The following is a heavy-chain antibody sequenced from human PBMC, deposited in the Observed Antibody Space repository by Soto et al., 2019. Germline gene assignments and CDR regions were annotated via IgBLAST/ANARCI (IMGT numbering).Heavy chain of an antibody. V-gene: IGHV4-34*01. CDR1: GGSISSYY. J-gene: IGHJ4*02. CDR3: ARVGYGSGPGTHSYGSEY. Sequence: SETLSLTCTVSGGSISSYYWSWIRQPPGKGLEWIGEINHSGSTNYNPSLKSRVTISVDTSKNQFSLKLSSVTAADTAVYYCARVGYGSGPGTHSYGSEYWGQGTLVTVAS. D-gene: IGHD3-10*01. CDR2: INHSGST.